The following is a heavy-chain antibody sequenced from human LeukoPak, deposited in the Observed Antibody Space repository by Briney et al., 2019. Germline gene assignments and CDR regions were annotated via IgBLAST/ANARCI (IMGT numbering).Heavy chain of an antibody. CDR3: AKGYSSGWYVGNWFDP. J-gene: IGHJ5*02. Sequence: ASVKVSCKASGYTFTGYYMHWVRQAPGQGLEWMGWINPNSGGTNYAQKFQGRVTMTRDTSISTAYMELSRLRSDDTAVYYCAKGYSSGWYVGNWFDPWGQGTLVTVSS. CDR1: GYTFTGYY. V-gene: IGHV1-2*02. CDR2: INPNSGGT. D-gene: IGHD6-19*01.